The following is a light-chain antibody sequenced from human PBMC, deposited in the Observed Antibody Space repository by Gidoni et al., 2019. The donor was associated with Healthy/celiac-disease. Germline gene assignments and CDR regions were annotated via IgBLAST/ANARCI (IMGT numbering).Light chain of an antibody. J-gene: IGKJ5*01. CDR3: QQYGSSPPIT. Sequence: EIVLTQSPGTLSLSPGERATLSCRASQSVSSSYLAWYQQKPGQAPRLLIYGASSRATGIPDRFSGSGSGTDFTLTISRLEPEDFAVYYCQQYGSSPPITFXQXTRLENK. V-gene: IGKV3-20*01. CDR2: GAS. CDR1: QSVSSSY.